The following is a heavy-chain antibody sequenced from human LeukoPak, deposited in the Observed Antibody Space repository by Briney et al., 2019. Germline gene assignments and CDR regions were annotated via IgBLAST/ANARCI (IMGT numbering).Heavy chain of an antibody. V-gene: IGHV4-38-2*01. J-gene: IGHJ4*02. CDR2: IYHSGST. CDR3: ARRGGSSGYQRYFDY. Sequence: SETLSLTCAVSGYSISSGYYWGWIRQPPGKGLEWIGSIYHSGSTYYNPSLKSRVTISVDTSKNQFSLKLSSVPAADTAVYYCARRGGSSGYQRYFDYWGQGTLVTVSS. CDR1: GYSISSGYY. D-gene: IGHD3-22*01.